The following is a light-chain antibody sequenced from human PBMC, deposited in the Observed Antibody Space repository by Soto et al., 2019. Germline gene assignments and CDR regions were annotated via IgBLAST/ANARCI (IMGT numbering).Light chain of an antibody. CDR2: AAA. J-gene: IGKJ1*01. V-gene: IGKV1-39*01. CDR1: HNINSY. Sequence: DIQMTQSPSSLFASVGDRVTMTCRASHNINSYLNWYQQKPGKAPKLLIFAAANLETGIPSRFSGSGSGTDFTLSVSNLQPEDFATYYCQQTYMTPPWTFGQGTKVDIK. CDR3: QQTYMTPPWT.